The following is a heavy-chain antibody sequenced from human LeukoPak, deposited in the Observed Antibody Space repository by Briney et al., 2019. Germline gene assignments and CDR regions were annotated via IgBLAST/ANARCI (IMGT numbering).Heavy chain of an antibody. D-gene: IGHD2-2*01. Sequence: GESLQISCKGSGDSFTYFWIGWVRQMPGKGLEWMGIIYPRDSDTRYSPSFQGQVTLSADKSLTTAYLQWSSLKASDTAIYYCARSSRLHSFDYWGQGTQVTVSS. CDR3: ARSSRLHSFDY. V-gene: IGHV5-51*01. CDR2: IYPRDSDT. J-gene: IGHJ4*02. CDR1: GDSFTYFW.